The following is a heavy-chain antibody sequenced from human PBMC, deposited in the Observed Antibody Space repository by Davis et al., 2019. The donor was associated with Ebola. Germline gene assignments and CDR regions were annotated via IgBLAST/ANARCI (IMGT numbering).Heavy chain of an antibody. V-gene: IGHV5-51*01. CDR2: ISPGDSHT. Sequence: GESLKISCRASGYSFNIHWIVWVRQMPGKGLDYMGMISPGDSHTNYNPSFQGHVIMSADTSTRTAYLQWNSLKASDSAIYYCARPRDPYYYYGLAVWGPGTTVTVSS. J-gene: IGHJ6*02. CDR1: GYSFNIHW. D-gene: IGHD2-21*02. CDR3: ARPRDPYYYYGLAV.